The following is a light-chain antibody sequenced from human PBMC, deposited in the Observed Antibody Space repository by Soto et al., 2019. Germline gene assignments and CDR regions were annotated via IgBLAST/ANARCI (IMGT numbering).Light chain of an antibody. Sequence: QSALTQPASVSGSPGQSITISCTGTSSDIGAYNYVSWYQQHPGKAPKLMIYDVSDRPSGVSSRFSGSKSGNTASLTISGLQAEDEAAYYCSSYTTTLPVVFGGGTKLTVL. CDR1: SSDIGAYNY. V-gene: IGLV2-14*01. CDR2: DVS. J-gene: IGLJ2*01. CDR3: SSYTTTLPVV.